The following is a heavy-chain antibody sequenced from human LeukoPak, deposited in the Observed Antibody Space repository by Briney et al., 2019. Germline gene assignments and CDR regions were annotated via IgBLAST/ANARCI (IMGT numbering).Heavy chain of an antibody. V-gene: IGHV5-51*01. CDR3: ARDLDSRFDS. CDR2: IYPADSDT. J-gene: IGHJ4*02. Sequence: GESLKISCKGSGFSFTSNWIGWVRQMPGKGLEWMGIIYPADSDTRYSPSFQGQVTISADTSINTAYLQWTNLKASDTAMYYCARDLDSRFDSWGQGTLVTVSS. CDR1: GFSFTSNW. D-gene: IGHD3-22*01.